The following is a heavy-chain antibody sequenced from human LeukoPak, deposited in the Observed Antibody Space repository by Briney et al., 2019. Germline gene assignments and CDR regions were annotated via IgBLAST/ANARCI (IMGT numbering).Heavy chain of an antibody. V-gene: IGHV3-33*01. D-gene: IGHD7-27*01. Sequence: GGSLRLSCAASGFKFGTYGIHWVRQAPGKGLEWVGIIWYDGSNKIYAESVKGRFAISRDNSKNTLYLQMNSLRAEDTAVYYCARDRSWGSQCYFDYWGQGTLVTVSS. CDR3: ARDRSWGSQCYFDY. CDR2: IWYDGSNK. J-gene: IGHJ4*02. CDR1: GFKFGTYG.